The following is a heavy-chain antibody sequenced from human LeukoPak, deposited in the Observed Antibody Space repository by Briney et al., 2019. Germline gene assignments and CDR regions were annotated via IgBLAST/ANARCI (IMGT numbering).Heavy chain of an antibody. J-gene: IGHJ4*02. V-gene: IGHV1-18*01. Sequence: ASVKLSCKASGYTFTSYGISWVRQAPGQGLEWMGWISAYNGNTNYAQKLQGRVTMTTDTSTSTAYMELRSLRSDDTAVYYCARDQGYYYDSSGLDYWGQGTLVTVSS. CDR3: ARDQGYYYDSSGLDY. CDR1: GYTFTSYG. CDR2: ISAYNGNT. D-gene: IGHD3-22*01.